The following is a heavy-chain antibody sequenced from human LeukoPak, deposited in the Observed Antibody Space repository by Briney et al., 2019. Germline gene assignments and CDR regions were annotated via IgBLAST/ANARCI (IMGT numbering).Heavy chain of an antibody. J-gene: IGHJ6*03. CDR3: STQKDYYYYYYMDV. CDR1: GFTFSDAW. CDR2: IKTKTDGGTT. V-gene: IGHV3-15*01. Sequence: GGSLRLSCAASGFTFSDAWMSWVRQAPGKGLEWVGHIKTKTDGGTTDYAAPVKGRFTISRDDSKSTLYLQMNSLKTEDTAVYYCSTQKDYYYYYYMDVWGKGTTVTVSS.